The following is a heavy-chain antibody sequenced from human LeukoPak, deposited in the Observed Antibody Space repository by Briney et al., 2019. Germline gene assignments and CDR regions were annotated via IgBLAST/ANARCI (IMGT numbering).Heavy chain of an antibody. Sequence: TLSLTCTVSSGSISSGDYYWSWIRQPPRKNLEWIGYIYYNGDTHYNSSLESRVTISVDTSKNQFSLKLSSVTAADTAVYYCARDRASTRSGSYFDYWGQGTLVTVSS. CDR3: ARDRASTRSGSYFDY. D-gene: IGHD1-26*01. V-gene: IGHV4-30-4*08. CDR2: IYYNGDT. CDR1: SGSISSGDYY. J-gene: IGHJ4*02.